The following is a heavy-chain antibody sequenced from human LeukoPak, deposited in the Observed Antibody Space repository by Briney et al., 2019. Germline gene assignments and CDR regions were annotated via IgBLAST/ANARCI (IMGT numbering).Heavy chain of an antibody. CDR2: ISGYNGNT. V-gene: IGHV1-18*01. CDR1: GYIFTDYG. Sequence: ASVKVSCKASGYIFTDYGISWVRQAPGQGFEWMGWISGYNGNTNYAQSLQGRVTMTTDTSTSTTYMELRSLRSDDTAVYYCAKETPPGLGSGASCCFDYWGQGTLVTVSS. D-gene: IGHD2-15*01. J-gene: IGHJ4*02. CDR3: AKETPPGLGSGASCCFDY.